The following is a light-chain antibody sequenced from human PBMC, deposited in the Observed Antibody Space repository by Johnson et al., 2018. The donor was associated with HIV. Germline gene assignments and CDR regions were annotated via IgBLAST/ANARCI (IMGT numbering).Light chain of an antibody. Sequence: QSVLTQPPSVSAAPGQKVTISCSGSNSNIGNNYVSWYQQVPGTAPKLLIYDNNKRPSGIPDRFSGSKSGTSATLGITGLQTGDEADCYCGTWDSSLSVYVFGTGTKVTVL. J-gene: IGLJ1*01. V-gene: IGLV1-51*01. CDR2: DNN. CDR3: GTWDSSLSVYV. CDR1: NSNIGNNY.